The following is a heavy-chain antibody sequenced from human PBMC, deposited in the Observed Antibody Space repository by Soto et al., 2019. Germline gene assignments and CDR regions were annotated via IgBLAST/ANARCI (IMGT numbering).Heavy chain of an antibody. J-gene: IGHJ6*02. V-gene: IGHV1-18*01. Sequence: ASVKVSCKASGYTFTSYGISWVRQAPGQGLERMGWISAYNGNTNYAQKLQGRVTMTTDTSTSTAYMELRSLRSDDTAVYYCARVGGYDFWSGYLTHIRKGYYYYGMEVWGEGTKVTVSS. CDR2: ISAYNGNT. CDR3: ARVGGYDFWSGYLTHIRKGYYYYGMEV. D-gene: IGHD3-3*01. CDR1: GYTFTSYG.